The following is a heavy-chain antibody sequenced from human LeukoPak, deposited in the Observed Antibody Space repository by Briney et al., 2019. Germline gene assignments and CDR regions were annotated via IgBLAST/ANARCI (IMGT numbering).Heavy chain of an antibody. D-gene: IGHD3-3*01. CDR2: IYTSGST. Sequence: SQTLSLTCTVAGGSISIGSYYWSWLRQPARKGPQLFGRIYTSGSTNYNPSLKSRVTISVDTSKNQFPLMLSYVTAADTAVYYCARVHYDFWSGYGMDVWGQGTKVTVSS. J-gene: IGHJ6*02. V-gene: IGHV4-61*02. CDR1: GGSISIGSYY. CDR3: ARVHYDFWSGYGMDV.